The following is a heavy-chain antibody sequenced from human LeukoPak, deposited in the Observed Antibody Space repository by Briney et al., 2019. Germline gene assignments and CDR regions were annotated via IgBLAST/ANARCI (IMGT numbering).Heavy chain of an antibody. CDR2: IIPIFGTA. D-gene: IGHD1-26*01. V-gene: IGHV1-69*01. CDR1: GGTFSSYA. CDR3: ARDLSSGSYYLDY. J-gene: IGHJ4*02. Sequence: SVKVSCKASGGTFSSYAISWVRQAPGQGLEWMGGIIPIFGTANYAQRFQGRVTITADESTSTAYMELSSLRSEDTAVYYCARDLSSGSYYLDYWGQGTLVTVSS.